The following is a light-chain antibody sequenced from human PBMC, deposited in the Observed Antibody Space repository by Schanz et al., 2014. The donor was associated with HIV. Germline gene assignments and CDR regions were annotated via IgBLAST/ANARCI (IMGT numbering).Light chain of an antibody. CDR1: SSNIGAGYD. CDR3: QSYDNNLSGWV. J-gene: IGLJ3*02. V-gene: IGLV1-40*01. CDR2: GNS. Sequence: QSALTQPPSVSGAPGQRVTISCTGSSSNIGAGYDVHWYQQLPGTAPKLLIYGNSNRPSGVPDRFSGSRSGTSASLAITGLQAADEADYYCQSYDNNLSGWVFGGGTKLTV.